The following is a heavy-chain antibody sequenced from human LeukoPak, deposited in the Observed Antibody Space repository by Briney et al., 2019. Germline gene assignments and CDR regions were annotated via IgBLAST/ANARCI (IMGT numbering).Heavy chain of an antibody. CDR2: ISGSGGST. CDR3: AKTHEVNYYGSGSYYMDV. CDR1: GFTFSSYA. Sequence: GGSLRLSCAASGFTFSSYAMSWVRQAPGKGLEWVSSISGSGGSTYYADFVKGRLTISRDNSKNTLYLQMNSLRAEDTAVYSCAKTHEVNYYGSGSYYMDVWGQGTTVTASS. D-gene: IGHD3-10*01. J-gene: IGHJ6*02. V-gene: IGHV3-23*01.